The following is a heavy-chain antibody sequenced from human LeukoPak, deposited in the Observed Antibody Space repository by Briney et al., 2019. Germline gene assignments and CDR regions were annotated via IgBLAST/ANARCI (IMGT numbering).Heavy chain of an antibody. Sequence: GGSLRLSCSASGFSLRTYSMNWVRQAPGKGLEWVSYISETSDSTYYADSVKGRFTISRDNGKNSLYLQMNSLRDEDTALYYCARDVGRGDGMDVWGLGTTVTVSS. J-gene: IGHJ6*02. CDR2: ISETSDST. CDR3: ARDVGRGDGMDV. V-gene: IGHV3-48*02. CDR1: GFSLRTYS.